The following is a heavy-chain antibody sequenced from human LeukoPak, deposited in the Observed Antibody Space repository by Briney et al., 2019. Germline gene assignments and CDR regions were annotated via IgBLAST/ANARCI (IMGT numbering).Heavy chain of an antibody. CDR3: ARRAGAYSHPYDY. CDR1: GLTFRSYW. D-gene: IGHD4/OR15-4a*01. J-gene: IGHJ4*02. V-gene: IGHV3-7*03. Sequence: PGGSLRLSCAASGLTFRSYWMSWVRQAPGKGLEWVANIKEDGSEKYYVDSVKGRFTISRDNAKNSLYLQMNSLRAEDTAVYYCARRAGAYSHPYDYWGQGTLVTVSS. CDR2: IKEDGSEK.